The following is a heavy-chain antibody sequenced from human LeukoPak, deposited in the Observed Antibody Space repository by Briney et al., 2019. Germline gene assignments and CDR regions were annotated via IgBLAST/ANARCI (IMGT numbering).Heavy chain of an antibody. J-gene: IGHJ4*02. D-gene: IGHD3-10*01. CDR3: ARDGTPAYGSGSYPVHFDY. Sequence: GKSLRLSCAASGFTFSSYGLHWVRQAPGKGLGLVSVIWYDGNNKYYAGSVKGRFTISRDNSTNTLTLQMNSLRAEDTAVYYCARDGTPAYGSGSYPVHFDYWGQGTLVTVSS. CDR2: IWYDGNNK. V-gene: IGHV3-33*01. CDR1: GFTFSSYG.